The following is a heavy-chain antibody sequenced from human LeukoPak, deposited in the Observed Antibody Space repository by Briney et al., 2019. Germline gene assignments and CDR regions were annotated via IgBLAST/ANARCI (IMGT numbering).Heavy chain of an antibody. D-gene: IGHD5-18*01. CDR3: ARDLGLDTTMIFFDF. V-gene: IGHV1-18*01. CDR2: ISGYTGAT. Sequence: ASVKVSCKTSDYKFATSGLSWVRQAPGQGLDWMGWISGYTGATHYGQNVQGRVTMTIDTSTNTAYMELRGLTSDDTAVYYCARDLGLDTTMIFFDFWGQGTLVTVSS. J-gene: IGHJ4*02. CDR1: DYKFATSG.